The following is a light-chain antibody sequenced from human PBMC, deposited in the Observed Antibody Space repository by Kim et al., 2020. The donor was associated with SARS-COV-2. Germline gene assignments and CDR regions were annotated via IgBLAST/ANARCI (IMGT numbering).Light chain of an antibody. CDR1: QNISDN. CDR2: AAS. J-gene: IGKJ1*01. CDR3: QQYNNWWS. Sequence: SPEDRDTLSSRASQNISDNLVWNQQKHGQAPRLLIYAASTRANGIPARFSGRGSGTEFTLTISSLQSEDFAVYYCQQYNNWWSFGQRTKVDIK. V-gene: IGKV3-15*01.